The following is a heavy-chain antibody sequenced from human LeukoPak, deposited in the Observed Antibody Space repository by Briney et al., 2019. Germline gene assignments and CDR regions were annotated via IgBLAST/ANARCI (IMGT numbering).Heavy chain of an antibody. CDR1: GGTFSSYA. V-gene: IGHV1-69*05. CDR2: IIPIFGTA. D-gene: IGHD4-17*01. CDR3: AISGVGTTKEVDY. Sequence: GSSVKVSCKASGGTFSSYAISWMPQAPGQGLEWMGRIIPIFGTANYAQKFQGRVTITTDESTSTAYMELSSLRSEDTAVYYCAISGVGTTKEVDYWGQGTLVTVSS. J-gene: IGHJ4*02.